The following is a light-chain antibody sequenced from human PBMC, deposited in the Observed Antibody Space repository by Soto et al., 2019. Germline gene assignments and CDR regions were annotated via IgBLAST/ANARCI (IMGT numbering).Light chain of an antibody. CDR2: SNN. CDR3: AAWDDSLNGLV. Sequence: QSVLTQPPSASGTPGQRVTISCSGSSSNIGSNTVNWYQQLPGTAPKLLISSNNQRPSGVPDRFSGSKSGTSASLAISGLQYEDEADYYCAAWDDSLNGLVFGGGTKLTVL. CDR1: SSNIGSNT. J-gene: IGLJ2*01. V-gene: IGLV1-44*01.